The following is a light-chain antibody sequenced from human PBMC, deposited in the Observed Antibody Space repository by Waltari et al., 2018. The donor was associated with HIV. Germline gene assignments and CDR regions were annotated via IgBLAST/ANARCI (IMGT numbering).Light chain of an antibody. CDR2: DAS. CDR1: QSVSSY. CDR3: QQYDLWPLT. Sequence: EIVLTQSPATLSLSPEERATLSCRASQSVSSYFAWYQQKPGQAPRLLIYDASKRATGIPARFSGSGSGTDFTLTINSLQSEDFAVYYCQQYDLWPLTFGPGTKVDIK. V-gene: IGKV3-11*01. J-gene: IGKJ3*01.